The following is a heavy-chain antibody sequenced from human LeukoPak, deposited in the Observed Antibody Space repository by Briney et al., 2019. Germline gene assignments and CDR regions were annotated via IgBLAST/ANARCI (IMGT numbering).Heavy chain of an antibody. CDR1: GFTFSSYA. J-gene: IGHJ3*01. Sequence: GGSMRLSCAASGFTFSSYAMSWVRQAPGKGLEWVSAISGSGGSTYYADSVKGRFTISRDNSRNTMYLQMNSLRAEDTAVYYCARGESFAFDVWGQGTMVTVSS. V-gene: IGHV3-23*01. CDR2: ISGSGGST. CDR3: ARGESFAFDV.